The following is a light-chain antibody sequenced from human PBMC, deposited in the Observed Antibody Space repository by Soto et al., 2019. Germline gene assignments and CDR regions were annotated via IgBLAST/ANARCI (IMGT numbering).Light chain of an antibody. V-gene: IGKV3-15*01. CDR2: TAS. Sequence: EIVMTQSPATLSVSPGERVTLSCRASESVSSNFAWYQQKPGQAPRLLIYTASTRATSIPARFSGSGSGTEFTLTISSLQAEDFSVYHCHQFNIWPYTFGQGTKLEI. J-gene: IGKJ2*01. CDR3: HQFNIWPYT. CDR1: ESVSSN.